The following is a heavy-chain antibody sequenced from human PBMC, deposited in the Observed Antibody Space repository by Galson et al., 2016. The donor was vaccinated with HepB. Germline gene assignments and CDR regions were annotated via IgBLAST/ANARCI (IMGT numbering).Heavy chain of an antibody. D-gene: IGHD1-26*01. J-gene: IGHJ6*02. CDR2: IVVGSGNT. V-gene: IGHV1-58*01. Sequence: SVKVSCKASGFTFNSSAVQWVRQARGQRLEWIGWIVVGSGNTDYAQQFQERVTITRDMSTSTAYMELSSLRSEDTALYYCAAGGSYYYYYGMDVWGQGTTVTVSS. CDR3: AAGGSYYYYYGMDV. CDR1: GFTFNSSA.